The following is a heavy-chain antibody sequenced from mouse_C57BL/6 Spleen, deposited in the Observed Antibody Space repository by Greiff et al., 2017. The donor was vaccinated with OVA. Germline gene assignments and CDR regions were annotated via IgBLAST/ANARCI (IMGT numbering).Heavy chain of an antibody. CDR3: ARGGVTTRYAMDY. Sequence: EVQLQQSGPELVKPGASVKISCKASGYSFTGYYMNWVKQSPEKSLEWIGEINPSTGGTTYNQKFKAKATLTVDKSSSTAYMQLKSLTSEDSAVYYCARGGVTTRYAMDYWGQGTSVTVSS. CDR2: INPSTGGT. CDR1: GYSFTGYY. V-gene: IGHV1-42*01. D-gene: IGHD2-2*01. J-gene: IGHJ4*01.